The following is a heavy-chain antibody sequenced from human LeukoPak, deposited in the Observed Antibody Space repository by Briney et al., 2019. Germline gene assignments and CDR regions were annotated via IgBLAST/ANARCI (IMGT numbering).Heavy chain of an antibody. D-gene: IGHD2-15*01. CDR3: ARADSHCSGGSCYPTDY. Sequence: GASVKVSCKASGGTFSSYAISWARQAPGQGLEWMGGIIPIFGTANYAQKFQGRVTITADESTSTAYMELSSLRSEDTAVYYCARADSHCSGGSCYPTDYWGQGTLVTVSS. CDR1: GGTFSSYA. J-gene: IGHJ4*02. V-gene: IGHV1-69*13. CDR2: IIPIFGTA.